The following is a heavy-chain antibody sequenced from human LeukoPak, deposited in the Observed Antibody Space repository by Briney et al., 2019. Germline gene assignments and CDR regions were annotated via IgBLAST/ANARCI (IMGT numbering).Heavy chain of an antibody. CDR2: ITAVNTK. CDR3: ARDVRGDGLYTYNAFDI. CDR1: GFTFSDYY. V-gene: IGHV3-11*01. D-gene: IGHD5-24*01. Sequence: GGSLRLSCVGSGFTFSDYYMNGIRQAPGKGLEWISYITAVNTKAYADSVKGRFTVSRDNAEHSLFLQMNSLRAEDTAVYYCARDVRGDGLYTYNAFDIWGRGTLVTVSS. J-gene: IGHJ3*02.